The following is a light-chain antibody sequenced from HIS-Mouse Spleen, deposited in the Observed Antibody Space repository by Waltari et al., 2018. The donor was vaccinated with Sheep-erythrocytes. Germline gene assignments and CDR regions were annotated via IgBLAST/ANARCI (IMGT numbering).Light chain of an antibody. Sequence: SYVLTQPPSVSVAPGQTARITCGGNNIGSKSVHWYQQKPGQAPVLVVYDDSERPLGIPERFSGSNSGNTATLTISRVEAGDEADYYCQVWDSSSDHVVFGGGTKLTVL. V-gene: IGLV3-21*02. CDR2: DDS. CDR1: NIGSKS. J-gene: IGLJ2*01. CDR3: QVWDSSSDHVV.